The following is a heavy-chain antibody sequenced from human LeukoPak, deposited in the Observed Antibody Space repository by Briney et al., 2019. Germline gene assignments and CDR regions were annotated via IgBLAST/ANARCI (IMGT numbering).Heavy chain of an antibody. CDR2: IYSGGST. D-gene: IGHD4-17*01. Sequence: PGGSLRLSCAAFGFTVSSNYMSWVRQAPGKGLEWVSVIYSGGSTYYADSVKGRFTISRDNSRNTLYLQMNSLRAEDTAVYYCATGTYGDYLDYWGQGTLVTVSS. J-gene: IGHJ4*02. CDR1: GFTVSSNY. CDR3: ATGTYGDYLDY. V-gene: IGHV3-66*02.